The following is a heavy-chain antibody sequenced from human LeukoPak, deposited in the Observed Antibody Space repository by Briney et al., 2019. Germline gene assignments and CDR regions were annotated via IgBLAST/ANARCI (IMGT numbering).Heavy chain of an antibody. CDR1: GFTFSRSD. CDR2: ISGNGVAT. D-gene: IGHD3-22*01. Sequence: GGSLRLSCGASGFTFSRSDMNWVRQAPGKGLEWVAAISGNGVATYYADCEEGRFKISRENRKNTVCVKMNSQRTEDTAIYYCVKDAYYLDSSTYLIPFDFWGQGTLVTVSS. J-gene: IGHJ4*02. CDR3: VKDAYYLDSSTYLIPFDF. V-gene: IGHV3-23*01.